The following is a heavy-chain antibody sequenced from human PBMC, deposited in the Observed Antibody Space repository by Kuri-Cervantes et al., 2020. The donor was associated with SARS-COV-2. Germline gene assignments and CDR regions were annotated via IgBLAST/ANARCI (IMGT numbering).Heavy chain of an antibody. CDR1: GFTFSGHW. V-gene: IGHV3-74*01. Sequence: GGSLRRSCAASGFTFSGHWIHWVRQAPGKGLVWVSRINPDGSYTNNADSVKGRFTLSRDNAKNMLFLQMNSLRAEDTAVYYCARGLEWLVPTWNYYYGMDVWGQGAMVTVSS. CDR2: INPDGSYT. D-gene: IGHD6-19*01. CDR3: ARGLEWLVPTWNYYYGMDV. J-gene: IGHJ6*02.